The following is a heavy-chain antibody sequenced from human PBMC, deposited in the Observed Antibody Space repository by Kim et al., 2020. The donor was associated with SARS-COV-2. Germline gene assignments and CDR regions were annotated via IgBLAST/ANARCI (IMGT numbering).Heavy chain of an antibody. J-gene: IGHJ4*02. CDR1: GYTFTSYA. CDR2: INTNTGNP. V-gene: IGHV7-4-1*02. Sequence: ASVKVSCKASGYTFTSYAMNWVRQAPGQGLEWMGWINTNTGNPTYAQGFTGRFVFSLDTSVSTAYLQISSLKAEDTAVYYCAREPYGSGSYYIPPGGYWGQGTLVTVSS. CDR3: AREPYGSGSYYIPPGGY. D-gene: IGHD3-10*01.